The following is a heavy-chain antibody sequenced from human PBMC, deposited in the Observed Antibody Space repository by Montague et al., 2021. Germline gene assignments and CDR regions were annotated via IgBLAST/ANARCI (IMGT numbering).Heavy chain of an antibody. D-gene: IGHD6-13*01. CDR1: GASITSNIYY. Sequence: SETLSLTCTVSGASITSNIYYWGWIRQSPGKGLEWIGSIYYSGNYFYQPPLKSRITMAVDTSKNQLSLKLSSVTAADTDIYYCARVFSSGYVGWFDPWGQGTLVTVSS. J-gene: IGHJ5*02. V-gene: IGHV4-39*07. CDR3: ARVFSSGYVGWFDP. CDR2: IYYSGNY.